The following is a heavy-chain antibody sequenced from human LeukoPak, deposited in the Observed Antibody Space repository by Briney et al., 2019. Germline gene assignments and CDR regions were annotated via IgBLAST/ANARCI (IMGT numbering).Heavy chain of an antibody. V-gene: IGHV1-2*02. CDR2: INPNNGGT. D-gene: IGHD6-13*01. Sequence: ASMKVSCKASGYTFTGYYMRWVRQAPGQGLEWMGWINPNNGGTSYAQKFQGRVTMTRDTSITTTYMELPTLTSDDTAVYYCARGSSSPVPNFDYWGQGTLVTVSS. CDR3: ARGSSSPVPNFDY. CDR1: GYTFTGYY. J-gene: IGHJ4*02.